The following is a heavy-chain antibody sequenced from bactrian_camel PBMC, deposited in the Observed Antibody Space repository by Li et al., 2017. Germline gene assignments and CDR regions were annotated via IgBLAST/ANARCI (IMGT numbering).Heavy chain of an antibody. CDR3: VAASRPVGGNCPIFVSSNA. J-gene: IGHJ4*01. D-gene: IGHD7*01. CDR1: GFSLNIYY. Sequence: VQLVESGGGSVQAGGSLRLSCAASGFSLNIYYMTWVRQAPGKGLEWVSTIYTGDGRTYYADALKGRFTISQDNAKRTVYLRMNALKPEDSAMYYCVAASRPVGGNCPIFVSSNAWGRGTQVTVS. V-gene: IGHV3S40*01. CDR2: IYTGDGRT.